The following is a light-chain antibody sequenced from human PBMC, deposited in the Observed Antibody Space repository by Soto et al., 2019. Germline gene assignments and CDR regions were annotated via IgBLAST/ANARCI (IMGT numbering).Light chain of an antibody. CDR3: QQSNSYSWT. CDR2: KAS. J-gene: IGKJ1*01. V-gene: IGKV1-5*03. Sequence: DIQMTQSPSTLSASVGDRVTITCRASQSISSWLAWYQQKPGKAPKLLISKASSLESGVPSRFSCSGSGTTFTLTISRLQPDDFATYFCQQSNSYSWTFGQGTKVEIK. CDR1: QSISSW.